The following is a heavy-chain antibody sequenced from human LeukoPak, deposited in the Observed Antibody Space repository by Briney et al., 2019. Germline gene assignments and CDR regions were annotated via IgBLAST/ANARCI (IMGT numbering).Heavy chain of an antibody. D-gene: IGHD6-13*01. J-gene: IGHJ4*02. CDR2: IGTAGDT. CDR1: GFTFSSYD. CDR3: TRRPYSSSWYYFDY. V-gene: IGHV3-13*01. Sequence: GGSLRLSCAASGFTFSSYDMHWVRQATGKGLEWVSAIGTAGDTYYPGSVKGRFTISRDNAKNSLYLQMSSLRVEDTAVYYCTRRPYSSSWYYFDYWGQGTLVTVSS.